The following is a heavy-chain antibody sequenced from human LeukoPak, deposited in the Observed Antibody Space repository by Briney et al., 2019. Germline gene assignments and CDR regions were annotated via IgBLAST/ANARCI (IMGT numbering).Heavy chain of an antibody. CDR3: ASVEGGKGDY. CDR1: GLTVSANY. J-gene: IGHJ4*02. V-gene: IGHV3-66*01. D-gene: IGHD4-23*01. CDR2: MYSGGNM. Sequence: GGSLRLSCAASGLTVSANYMSWVRQAPGKGLEWVSVMYSGGNMYYADSVKGRFTISRDNSKNMLYLQMNSLRVEDTAVYYCASVEGGKGDYWGQGTLVTVSS.